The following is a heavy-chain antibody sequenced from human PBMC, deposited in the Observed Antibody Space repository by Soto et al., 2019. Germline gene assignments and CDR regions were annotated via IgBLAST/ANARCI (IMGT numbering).Heavy chain of an antibody. CDR3: AGDVVAARLCGMDV. V-gene: IGHV1-46*01. Sequence: SVKVSFRASGYTFTSYYMHWVRQAPGQGLEWMGIINPSGGSTSYAQKFQGRVTMTRDASTSTVYMELSSLRSEDTAVYYCAGDVVAARLCGMDVWGQGTKVTVSS. CDR2: INPSGGST. J-gene: IGHJ6*02. CDR1: GYTFTSYY. D-gene: IGHD6-6*01.